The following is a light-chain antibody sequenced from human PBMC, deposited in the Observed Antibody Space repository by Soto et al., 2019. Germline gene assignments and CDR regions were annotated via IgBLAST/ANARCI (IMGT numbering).Light chain of an antibody. J-gene: IGLJ1*01. Sequence: QSALTQPASVSGSPGQSIAISCTGTSSDVGSHDLVSWYQQQSGKVPKLIIYDVSSRPSGVSNRFSGSKSGNTASLTISGLQAEDEADYYCSSFTSTTTYVFGTGTKLT. CDR1: SSDVGSHDL. CDR3: SSFTSTTTYV. V-gene: IGLV2-14*02. CDR2: DVS.